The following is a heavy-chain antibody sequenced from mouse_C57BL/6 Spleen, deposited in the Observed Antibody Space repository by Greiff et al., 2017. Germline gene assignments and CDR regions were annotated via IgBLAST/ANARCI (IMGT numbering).Heavy chain of an antibody. CDR1: GYSFTDYK. Sequence: VQLKESGPELVKPGASVKISCKASGYSFTDYKMNWVKQSTGKSLEWIGVINPNYGTTSYNQKFKGKATLTVDQSSSTAYMQLNSLTSEDSAVYYYARDHSNDEDLGYWGQGPTLTVAT. V-gene: IGHV1-39*01. D-gene: IGHD2-12*01. CDR2: INPNYGTT. CDR3: ARDHSNDEDLGY. J-gene: IGHJ2*01.